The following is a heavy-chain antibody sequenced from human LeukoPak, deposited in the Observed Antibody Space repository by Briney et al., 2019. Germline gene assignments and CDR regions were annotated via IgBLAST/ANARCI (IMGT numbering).Heavy chain of an antibody. CDR1: GFTFSDYY. D-gene: IGHD3-3*01. CDR3: ATPYDFWSGYHDY. V-gene: IGHV3-11*01. Sequence: GGSLRLSCAASGFTFSDYYMSWIRQAPGKGLEWVSCISSSGSTIYYADSVKGRFTISRDNAKNSLYLQMNSLRAEDTAVYYCATPYDFWSGYHDYWGQGTLVTVSS. CDR2: ISSSGSTI. J-gene: IGHJ4*02.